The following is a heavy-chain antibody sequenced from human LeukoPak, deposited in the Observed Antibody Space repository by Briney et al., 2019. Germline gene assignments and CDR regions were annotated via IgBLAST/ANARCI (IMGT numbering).Heavy chain of an antibody. CDR2: INPNSGGT. V-gene: IGHV1-2*02. Sequence: GASVKVSCKASGYTFTGYYMHWVRQAPGQGLEWMGWINPNSGGTNYAQKFQGRVTMTRDTSISTAYMELSRLRSDDTAVYYCARGLGYYGSGSYWGFSHYYYMDVWGKGTTVTISS. J-gene: IGHJ6*03. CDR1: GYTFTGYY. D-gene: IGHD3-10*01. CDR3: ARGLGYYGSGSYWGFSHYYYMDV.